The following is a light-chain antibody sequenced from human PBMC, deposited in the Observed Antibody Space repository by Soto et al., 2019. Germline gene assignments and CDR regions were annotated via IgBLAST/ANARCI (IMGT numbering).Light chain of an antibody. J-gene: IGKJ5*01. CDR2: GTA. V-gene: IGKV3D-11*02. CDR1: QSISSN. Sequence: LTQSQSILSVSPGERATLSCLASQSISSNGHWYQQQPGEAPTLLLYGTANRAHGMPARFSGSGSGRAFTLTINSIEPEDSAVYYCQQRRNWHSITFGQGTRLEIK. CDR3: QQRRNWHSIT.